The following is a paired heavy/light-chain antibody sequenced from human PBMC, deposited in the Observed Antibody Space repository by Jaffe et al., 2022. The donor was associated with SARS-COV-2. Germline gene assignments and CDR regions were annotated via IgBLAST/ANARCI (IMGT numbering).Light chain of an antibody. V-gene: IGKV1-17*01. CDR3: LQHNNYPLT. Sequence: DIQMTQSPSSLSASVGDRVTITCRASQAIRNDLGWYQQKPGKAPKRLIYAASSLQSGVPSRFSGSGSGTEFTLTISSLQPEDFATYYCLQHNNYPLTFGQGTKVEIK. CDR2: AAS. CDR1: QAIRND. J-gene: IGKJ1*01.
Heavy chain of an antibody. V-gene: IGHV3-72*01. CDR2: SRNKARSYTR. J-gene: IGHJ4*02. Sequence: EVQLVESGGGLVQPGGSLRLSCAASGFSFSDYYMDWVRQAPGKGLEWVGRSRNKARSYTREYAASVKGRFTISRDDSKDSVYLQMDSLKTEDTAVYYCTRGGTYLPDYWGQGTPVIVSS. CDR1: GFSFSDYY. CDR3: TRGGTYLPDY.